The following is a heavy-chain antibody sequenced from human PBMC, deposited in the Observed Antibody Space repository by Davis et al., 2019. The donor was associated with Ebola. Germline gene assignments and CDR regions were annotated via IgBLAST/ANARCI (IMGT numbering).Heavy chain of an antibody. V-gene: IGHV3-23*01. J-gene: IGHJ5*02. CDR1: GFTFSSYA. D-gene: IGHD2-8*01. CDR2: VRASGET. Sequence: PGGSLRLSCAASGFTFSSYAMGWVRQAPGQGLEWVASVRASGETFYADSVKGRFTISRDNSKNTLYLQMNSLRAEDTAVYYCAKYKWAYVLMVYAIAWGQGTLVTVSS. CDR3: AKYKWAYVLMVYAIA.